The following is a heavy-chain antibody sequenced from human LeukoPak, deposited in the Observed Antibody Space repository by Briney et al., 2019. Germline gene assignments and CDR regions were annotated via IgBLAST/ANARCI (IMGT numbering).Heavy chain of an antibody. CDR1: GGSISGFV. CDR2: IYYSGST. V-gene: IGHV4-59*08. D-gene: IGHD5-18*01. J-gene: IGHJ5*02. CDR3: ARHTAMVHRIDP. Sequence: RSSETLSLTCTVSGGSISGFVWSWIRQPPGKGLEWIGYIYYSGSTNYNPSLKSRVTISVDTSKNQFSLKLSSVTAADTAVYYCARHTAMVHRIDPWGQGTLVTVSS.